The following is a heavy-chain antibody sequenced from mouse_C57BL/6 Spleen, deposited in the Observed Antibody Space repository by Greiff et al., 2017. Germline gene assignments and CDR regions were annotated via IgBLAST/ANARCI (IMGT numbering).Heavy chain of an antibody. V-gene: IGHV1-15*01. Sequence: VQLQQSGAELVRPGASVTLSCKASGYTFTDYEMHWVKQTPVHGLEWIGAIDPETGGTAYNQKFKGKAILTADKSSSTAYMELRSLTSEDSAVYYCTRGATVVADWYFDVWGTGTTGTVSS. CDR3: TRGATVVADWYFDV. CDR1: GYTFTDYE. CDR2: IDPETGGT. D-gene: IGHD1-1*01. J-gene: IGHJ1*03.